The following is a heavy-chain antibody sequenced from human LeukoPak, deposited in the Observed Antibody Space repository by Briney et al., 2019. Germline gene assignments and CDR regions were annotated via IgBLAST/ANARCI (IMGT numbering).Heavy chain of an antibody. D-gene: IGHD1-26*01. CDR1: GGSISRQY. V-gene: IGHV4-59*11. Sequence: KPSETLSLTCTVSGGSISRQYWSWIPQPPGKGLEWLGYIYYSGSTNYNPSLKSRVTISVDTSKNQFSLKLSSVTTADTAVYYCARGYAGATTFDYWGQGTLVTVSS. CDR2: IYYSGST. CDR3: ARGYAGATTFDY. J-gene: IGHJ4*02.